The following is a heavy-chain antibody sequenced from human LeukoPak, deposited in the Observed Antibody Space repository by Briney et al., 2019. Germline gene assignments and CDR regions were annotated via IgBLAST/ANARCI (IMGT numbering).Heavy chain of an antibody. CDR3: AKDLAEMATIIDY. Sequence: GGSLRLSCAASGFTFSDYYMSWIRQAPGKGLEWVSYISSSSSYTNYADSVKGRFTISRDNAKNSLYLQMNSLRAEDTAVYYCAKDLAEMATIIDYWGQGTLVTVSS. J-gene: IGHJ4*02. CDR1: GFTFSDYY. V-gene: IGHV3-11*05. CDR2: ISSSSSYT. D-gene: IGHD5-24*01.